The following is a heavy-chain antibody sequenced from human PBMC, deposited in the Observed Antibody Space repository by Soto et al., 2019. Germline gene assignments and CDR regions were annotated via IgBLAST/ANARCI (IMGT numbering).Heavy chain of an antibody. CDR3: AKDPDRYDYVWGTYRYSDH. CDR1: GITFSNYA. Sequence: GGSLRLSCTASGITFSNYAMSWVRQAPRKGLEWVSSISTSGGRPYYADSVKGRFTISRDNSKNTLYLQMNSLRVEDTAVYYCAKDPDRYDYVWGTYRYSDHWGQGTLVTV. CDR2: ISTSGGRP. D-gene: IGHD3-16*02. V-gene: IGHV3-23*01. J-gene: IGHJ4*02.